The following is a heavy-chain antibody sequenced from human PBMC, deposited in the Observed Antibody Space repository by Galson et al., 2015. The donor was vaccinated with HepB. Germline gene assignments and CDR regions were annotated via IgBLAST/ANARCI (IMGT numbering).Heavy chain of an antibody. J-gene: IGHJ4*02. CDR3: ARDVDWALDY. CDR1: GYTFNKYG. CDR2: ISTKRGNT. Sequence: SVKVSCKASGYTFNKYGISWVRQAPGQGLEWMGWISTKRGNTKHAQNFQGRVTMTTETSTNTAYMELRSLRSADTAVYYCARDVDWALDYWSQGTLVTVSS. D-gene: IGHD3-9*01. V-gene: IGHV1-18*01.